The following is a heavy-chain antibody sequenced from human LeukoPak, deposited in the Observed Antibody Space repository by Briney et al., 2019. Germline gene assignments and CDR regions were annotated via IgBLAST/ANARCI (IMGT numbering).Heavy chain of an antibody. Sequence: SETLSLTCAVYGGSFSGCYWSWIRQPPGKGLEWIGEINHSGSTNYNPSLKSRVTISVDTSKNQFSLKLSSVTAADTAVYYCARRALASDYWGQGTLVTVSS. D-gene: IGHD3-3*02. J-gene: IGHJ4*02. CDR2: INHSGST. V-gene: IGHV4-34*01. CDR1: GGSFSGCY. CDR3: ARRALASDY.